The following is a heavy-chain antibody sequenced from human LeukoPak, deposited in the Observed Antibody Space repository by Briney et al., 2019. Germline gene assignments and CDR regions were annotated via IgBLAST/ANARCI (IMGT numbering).Heavy chain of an antibody. CDR1: GDSITSSAFY. CDR3: ARFPMIVVVHDAFDI. J-gene: IGHJ3*02. CDR2: IYYSGST. Sequence: PSETLSLTCTVSGDSITSSAFYWGWIRQHPGKGLEWIGYIYYSGSTYYNPSLKSRVTISVDTSKNQFSLKLSSVTAADTAVYYCARFPMIVVVHDAFDIWGQGTMVTVSS. D-gene: IGHD3-22*01. V-gene: IGHV4-31*03.